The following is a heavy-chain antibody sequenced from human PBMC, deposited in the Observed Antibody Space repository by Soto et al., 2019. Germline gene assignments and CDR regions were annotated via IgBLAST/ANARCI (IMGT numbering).Heavy chain of an antibody. V-gene: IGHV4-34*01. CDR1: GGSFSGYY. D-gene: IGHD4-17*01. J-gene: IGHJ3*02. Sequence: SETLSLTCAVYGGSFSGYYWSWIRQPPGKGLEWIGEINHSGSTNYNPSLKSRVTISVDTSKNQFSLKLSSVTAADTAVYYCARGTTVKAFDIWGQGTMVTVSS. CDR3: ARGTTVKAFDI. CDR2: INHSGST.